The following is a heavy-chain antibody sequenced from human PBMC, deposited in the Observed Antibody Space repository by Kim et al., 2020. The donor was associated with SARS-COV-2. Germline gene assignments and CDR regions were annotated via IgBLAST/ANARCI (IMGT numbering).Heavy chain of an antibody. J-gene: IGHJ5*01. D-gene: IGHD3-10*01. V-gene: IGHV3-53*01. CDR3: ARGGAGINTGLDS. Sequence: YADAVKCRFTISRNNSNNTVYLQMNSLRGEDTAMYYCARGGAGINTGLDSWGQGTLVTVSS.